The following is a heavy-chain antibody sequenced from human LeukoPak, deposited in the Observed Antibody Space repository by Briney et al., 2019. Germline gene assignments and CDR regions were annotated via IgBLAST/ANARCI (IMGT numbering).Heavy chain of an antibody. D-gene: IGHD3-22*01. Sequence: PGRSLRLSCAASGFTFDDYAMHWVRQAPGKGLEWVSGISWNSGSIGYADSVKGRSTISRDNAKNSLYLQMNSLRAEDTALYYCAKAGGGYYDSSGYLDYWGQGTLVTVSS. CDR1: GFTFDDYA. CDR3: AKAGGGYYDSSGYLDY. J-gene: IGHJ4*02. CDR2: ISWNSGSI. V-gene: IGHV3-9*01.